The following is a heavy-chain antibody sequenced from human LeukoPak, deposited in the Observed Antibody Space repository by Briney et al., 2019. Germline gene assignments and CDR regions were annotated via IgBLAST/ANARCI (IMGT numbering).Heavy chain of an antibody. Sequence: GASVKVSCKTSGGTFNSYALSWVRQAPGQGLEWMGGIIPIFGTANYAQKFQGRVTITADESTSTAYMELSSLRSEDTAVYYCARAPGYYYGMDVWGQGTTVTVSS. V-gene: IGHV1-69*13. CDR1: GGTFNSYA. CDR3: ARAPGYYYGMDV. J-gene: IGHJ6*02. CDR2: IIPIFGTA.